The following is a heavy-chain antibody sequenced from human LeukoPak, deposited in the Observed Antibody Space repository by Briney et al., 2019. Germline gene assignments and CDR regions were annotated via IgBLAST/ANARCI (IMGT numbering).Heavy chain of an antibody. CDR3: TRGGYNNDY. CDR1: GFTFSGSA. CDR2: IRSKANSYAT. D-gene: IGHD5-24*01. J-gene: IGHJ4*02. V-gene: IGHV3-73*01. Sequence: GGSLKLSCAASGFTFSGSAMHWVRQASGKGLEWVGRIRSKANSYATAYAASVKGRFTISRDDSKNTAYLQMNSLKTEDTAVYYCTRGGYNNDYWGQGTLVTVSS.